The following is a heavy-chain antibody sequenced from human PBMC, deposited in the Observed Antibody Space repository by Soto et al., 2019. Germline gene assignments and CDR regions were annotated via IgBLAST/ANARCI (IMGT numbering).Heavy chain of an antibody. CDR2: IYYSGST. V-gene: IGHV4-39*01. D-gene: IGHD2-21*01. J-gene: IGHJ4*02. CDR3: ARHRPAISNADH. CDR1: GGSISSSSYY. Sequence: QLQLQESGPGLVKPSETLSLPCTVSGGSISSSSYYWGWIRQPPGKGLEWIGRIYYSGSTYYNLSLKRRDTRSVDTSKNQFPLKMISAPAADTAVYYCARHRPAISNADHWGEGTLVTVSS.